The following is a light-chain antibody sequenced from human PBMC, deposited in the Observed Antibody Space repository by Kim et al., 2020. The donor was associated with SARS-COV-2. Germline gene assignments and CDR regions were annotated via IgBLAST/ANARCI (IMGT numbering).Light chain of an antibody. CDR3: SSYTSSSTWV. V-gene: IGLV2-18*02. CDR1: SSDVGSYNR. J-gene: IGLJ3*02. CDR2: EVS. Sequence: GQSVTISCTGTSSDVGSYNRVSWYQQPPGTAPKLILYEVSNRPSGVPDRFSGSKSGNTASLTISGLQAEDEADYYCSSYTSSSTWVFGGGTKLTVL.